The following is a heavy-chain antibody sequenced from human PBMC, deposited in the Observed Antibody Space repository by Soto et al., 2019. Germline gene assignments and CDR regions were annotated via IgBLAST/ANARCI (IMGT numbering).Heavy chain of an antibody. Sequence: SETLSLTCTVSGGSISTYYWSWIRQPAGKGLEWIGRIYTGGSTNYNPSLKNRVTMSIDTSKNQFSLRLSSVTAADTAVYFCARVSGNYYGSGSYSLDYWGQGTLVTVSS. CDR1: GGSISTYY. V-gene: IGHV4-4*07. CDR2: IYTGGST. J-gene: IGHJ4*02. D-gene: IGHD3-10*01. CDR3: ARVSGNYYGSGSYSLDY.